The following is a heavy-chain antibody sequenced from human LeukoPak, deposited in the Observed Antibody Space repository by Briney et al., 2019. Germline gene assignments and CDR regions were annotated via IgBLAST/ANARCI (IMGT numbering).Heavy chain of an antibody. CDR3: AGSHSSTWYPDC. J-gene: IGHJ4*02. V-gene: IGHV6-1*01. Sequence: SPTLSLTCAISGGRFSSNSATWNWIRKSPSRGLEWLGRTYYRSKWYNEYAASVKSRTTINPDTSRNQFSLHPNSVTPEDTAVYFCAGSHSSTWYPDCWGQGTLVTVSS. CDR1: GGRFSSNSAT. D-gene: IGHD6-13*01. CDR2: TYYRSKWYN.